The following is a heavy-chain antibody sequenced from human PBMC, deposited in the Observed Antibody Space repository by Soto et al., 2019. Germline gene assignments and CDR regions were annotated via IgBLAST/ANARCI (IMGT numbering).Heavy chain of an antibody. CDR2: IYHSGST. D-gene: IGHD5-18*01. CDR3: ASTPWDGYTGYYVDY. Sequence: QVQLQESGPGLVKPSGTLSLTCAVSGGSICRSNWWSWVRQPQGKGLEWIGEIYHSGSTNYNPSLESRVTISVDKSKNQFSLKLSSVTAADTAVYSCASTPWDGYTGYYVDYWGQGTLVTVAS. CDR1: GGSICRSNW. V-gene: IGHV4-4*02. J-gene: IGHJ4*02.